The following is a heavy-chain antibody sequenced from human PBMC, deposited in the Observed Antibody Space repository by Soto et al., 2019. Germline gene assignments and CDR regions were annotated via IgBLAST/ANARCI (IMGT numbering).Heavy chain of an antibody. CDR2: LYFNGGT. CDR1: GGPINSPDYY. V-gene: IGHV4-30-4*01. CDR3: ARGISKYSSLYEPRPRFDA. Sequence: QVQLQESGPGLVKPSQTLSLTCNVSGGPINSPDYYWTWIRQSPGKGLEWIGYLYFNGGTQYNPAFRTAISMPLDTAETDFSAKMRSVTGADPAVYYCARGISKYSSLYEPRPRFDAWGEGALGTVSS. J-gene: IGHJ5*02. D-gene: IGHD6-6*01.